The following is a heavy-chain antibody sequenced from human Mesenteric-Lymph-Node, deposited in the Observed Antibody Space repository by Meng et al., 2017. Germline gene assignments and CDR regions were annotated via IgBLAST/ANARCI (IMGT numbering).Heavy chain of an antibody. V-gene: IGHV3-11*01. CDR2: ISSSGSTI. D-gene: IGHD3-22*01. J-gene: IGHJ4*02. CDR3: ARAYYDSSGHAFDY. Sequence: QGELVVSGGGLVQPGGSLRLSCAVFGFTFSDYYMSWIRQAPGKGLEWVSYISSSGSTIYYADSVKGRFTISSDNAKNSLYLQMNSLRAEDTAVYYCARAYYDSSGHAFDYWGQGTLVTVSS. CDR1: GFTFSDYY.